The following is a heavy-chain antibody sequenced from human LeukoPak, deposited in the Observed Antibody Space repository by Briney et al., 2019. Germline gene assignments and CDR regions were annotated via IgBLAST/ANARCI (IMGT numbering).Heavy chain of an antibody. CDR3: ARDLKLDSSSEGHYRYFDL. CDR2: IYHSGST. J-gene: IGHJ2*01. D-gene: IGHD6-6*01. Sequence: SETLSLTCTVSGDSISSGGYYWSWLRQPPGKGLEWIGYIYHSGSTYYNPSLKSRVTISVDRSKNQFSLKLSSVTAADTAVYYCARDLKLDSSSEGHYRYFDLWGRGTLVTVSS. CDR1: GDSISSGGYY. V-gene: IGHV4-30-2*01.